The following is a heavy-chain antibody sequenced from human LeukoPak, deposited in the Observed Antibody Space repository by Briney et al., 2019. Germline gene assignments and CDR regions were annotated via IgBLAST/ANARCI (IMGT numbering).Heavy chain of an antibody. CDR1: GGSISSGSYY. CDR3: ARGGFLTDY. J-gene: IGHJ4*02. D-gene: IGHD3-3*01. Sequence: PSQTLSLTCTVSGGSISSGSYYWSWIRQPAGKGLEWIGRIYTSGSTNYNPSLKSRVTISVDTSRNQFSLKLSSVTAADTAVYYCARGGFLTDYWGQGTLVTVSS. CDR2: IYTSGST. V-gene: IGHV4-61*02.